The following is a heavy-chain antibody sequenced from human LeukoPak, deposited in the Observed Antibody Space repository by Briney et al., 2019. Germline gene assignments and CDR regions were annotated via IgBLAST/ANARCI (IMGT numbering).Heavy chain of an antibody. J-gene: IGHJ4*02. V-gene: IGHV3-53*01. D-gene: IGHD3-22*01. CDR1: GFTVSSNY. Sequence: GGSLRLSCAASGFTVSSNYMSCVRQAPGKGLEWVSVIYSGGSTYSADSVKGRFTISRDKSKNTLYLQMNSLRAEDTAVYYCARHYYDSSGYYAYYFDYWGQGTLVTVSS. CDR3: ARHYYDSSGYYAYYFDY. CDR2: IYSGGST.